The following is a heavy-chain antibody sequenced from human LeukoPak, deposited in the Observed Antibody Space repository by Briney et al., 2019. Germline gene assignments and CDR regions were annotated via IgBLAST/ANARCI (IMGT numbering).Heavy chain of an antibody. V-gene: IGHV3-23*01. D-gene: IGHD6-13*01. CDR3: AKDLLAAADYYYGMDV. J-gene: IGHJ6*02. CDR2: ISGSGGST. CDR1: GFTCSSYA. Sequence: GGSLRLSCAASGFTCSSYAMSWVRQAPGKGLEWVSAISGSGGSTYYADSVKGRFTISRDNSKNTLYLQMNSLRAEDTAVYYCAKDLLAAADYYYGMDVWGQGTTVTVSS.